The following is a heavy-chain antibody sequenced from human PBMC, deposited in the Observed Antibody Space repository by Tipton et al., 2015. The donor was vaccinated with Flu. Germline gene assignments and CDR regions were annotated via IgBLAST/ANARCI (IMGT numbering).Heavy chain of an antibody. CDR1: GYTFTGYY. V-gene: IGHV1-2*02. Sequence: QSGPEVKKPGASVKVSCKASGYTFTGYYMHWVRQAPGQGLEWMGWINPNSGGTNYAQKFQGRVTMTRDTSISTAYMELSRLRSDDTAVYYCARVVPADPSHYYYYMDVWGKGTTVTVSS. D-gene: IGHD2-2*01. CDR3: ARVVPADPSHYYYYMDV. J-gene: IGHJ6*03. CDR2: INPNSGGT.